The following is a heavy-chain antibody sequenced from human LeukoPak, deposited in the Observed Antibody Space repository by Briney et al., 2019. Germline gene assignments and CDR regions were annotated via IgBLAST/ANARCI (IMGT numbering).Heavy chain of an antibody. CDR1: GFPFSSSW. D-gene: IGHD4-23*01. CDR3: ARYQGSVTVVTPSPLDY. Sequence: GGSLRLSCAASGFPFSSSWVHWVRQAPGKGLVWVSRISGDGGSTEYADSVKGRFAISRDNAKNTLYLQMNSLRAEDTAVYYCARYQGSVTVVTPSPLDYWGQGTLVTVSS. J-gene: IGHJ4*02. V-gene: IGHV3-74*01. CDR2: ISGDGGST.